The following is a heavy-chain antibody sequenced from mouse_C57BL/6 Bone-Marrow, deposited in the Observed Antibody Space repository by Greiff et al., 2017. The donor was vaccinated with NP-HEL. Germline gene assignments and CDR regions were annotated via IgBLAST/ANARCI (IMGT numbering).Heavy chain of an antibody. J-gene: IGHJ3*01. D-gene: IGHD1-1*01. CDR2: ISDGGSYT. Sequence: DVKLVESGGGLVKPGGSLKLSCAASGFTFSSYAMSWVRQTPEKRLEWVATISDGGSYTYYLDNVKGRFTISRDNAKNNRYLQMSHMKSEDTAMYYCARGYGSSYWFAYWGQGTLVTVSA. V-gene: IGHV5-4*03. CDR3: ARGYGSSYWFAY. CDR1: GFTFSSYA.